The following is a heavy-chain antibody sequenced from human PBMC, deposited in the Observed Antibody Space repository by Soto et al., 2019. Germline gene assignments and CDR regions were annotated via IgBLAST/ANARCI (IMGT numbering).Heavy chain of an antibody. Sequence: HPGGSLRLSCSASGFTFSSYAMHWVRQAPGKGLEYVSAISSNGGSTYYADSVKGRFTISRDNSKNTLYLQMSSLRAEDTAVYYCGEGDGAVAGTGGRTKNPKMDVWGQGTTVTVSS. CDR2: ISSNGGST. J-gene: IGHJ6*02. CDR3: GEGDGAVAGTGGRTKNPKMDV. V-gene: IGHV3-64D*08. D-gene: IGHD6-19*01. CDR1: GFTFSSYA.